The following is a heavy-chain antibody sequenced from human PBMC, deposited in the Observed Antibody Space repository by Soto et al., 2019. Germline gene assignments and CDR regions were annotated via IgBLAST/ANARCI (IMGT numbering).Heavy chain of an antibody. D-gene: IGHD1-20*01. CDR1: GGSISSGGYY. J-gene: IGHJ6*02. V-gene: IGHV4-31*03. CDR3: ARYTRGFGMDV. Sequence: PSETLSLTCTVSGGSISSGGYYWSWIRQHPGKGLEWIGYIYYSGSTYYNPSLKSRVTISVDTSKNQFSLKLSSVTAADTAVYYCARYTRGFGMDVWGQGTTVTVSS. CDR2: IYYSGST.